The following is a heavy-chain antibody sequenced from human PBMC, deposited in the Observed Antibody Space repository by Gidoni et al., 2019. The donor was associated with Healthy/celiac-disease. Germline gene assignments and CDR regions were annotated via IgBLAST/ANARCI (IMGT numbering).Heavy chain of an antibody. D-gene: IGHD3-3*01. Sequence: QVQLQESGPGLVKPSETLSLTCTVSGGSISSYYWSWIRQPPGKGLEWIGYIYSSGSTNYNPSLKSRVTISVDTSKNQFSLKLSSVTAADTAVYYCARVRDDFWSGYHPRGFDPWGQGTLVTVSS. CDR3: ARVRDDFWSGYHPRGFDP. V-gene: IGHV4-59*01. CDR1: GGSISSYY. CDR2: IYSSGST. J-gene: IGHJ5*02.